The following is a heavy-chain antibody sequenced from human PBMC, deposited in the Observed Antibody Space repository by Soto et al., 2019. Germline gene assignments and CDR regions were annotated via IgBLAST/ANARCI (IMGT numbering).Heavy chain of an antibody. Sequence: SETLSLTCTVSGDSLTSHYYYWNWVRQPPGKGLEWIGNTYYTGYANYNPSLTGRVTLSVDTSRTQFSLRLTSGTTEDTAVSSCARVSYYDPSGYTLIGYFDSLGQGTLFTVAS. D-gene: IGHD3-22*01. CDR2: TYYTGYA. V-gene: IGHV4-61*01. J-gene: IGHJ4*02. CDR3: ARVSYYDPSGYTLIGYFDS. CDR1: GDSLTSHYYY.